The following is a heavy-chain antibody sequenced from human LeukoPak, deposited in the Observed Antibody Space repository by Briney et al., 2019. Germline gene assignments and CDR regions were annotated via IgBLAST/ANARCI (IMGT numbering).Heavy chain of an antibody. J-gene: IGHJ3*02. Sequence: PSQTLSLTCTVSGGSISSGGYYWSWIRQHPGKGLEWIGYIYYSGSTYYNPSLKSRVTISVDTSKNQFSLKLSSVTAADTAVYYCARETYYYDSSGYYRTDAFDIWDQGTMVTVSS. V-gene: IGHV4-31*03. CDR2: IYYSGST. CDR1: GGSISSGGYY. D-gene: IGHD3-22*01. CDR3: ARETYYYDSSGYYRTDAFDI.